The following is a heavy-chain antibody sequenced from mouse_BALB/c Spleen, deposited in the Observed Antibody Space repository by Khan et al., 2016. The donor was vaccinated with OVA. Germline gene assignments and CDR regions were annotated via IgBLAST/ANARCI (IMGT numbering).Heavy chain of an antibody. J-gene: IGHJ3*01. Sequence: VKLLESGPGLVKPSQSLSLTCTVTGYSITSEYAWNWIRQFPGNKLEWMGYINYSGNTRFNPSLKSRTSITRDTSKNQFFLQLNSVTTEDTATYYCARKDYYDYDPFPYGGQGTLVTVSA. V-gene: IGHV3-2*02. CDR3: ARKDYYDYDPFPY. CDR2: INYSGNT. D-gene: IGHD2-4*01. CDR1: GYSITSEYA.